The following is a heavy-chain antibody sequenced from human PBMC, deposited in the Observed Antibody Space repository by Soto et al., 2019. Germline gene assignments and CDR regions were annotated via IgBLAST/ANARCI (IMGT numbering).Heavy chain of an antibody. J-gene: IGHJ6*02. CDR2: IWYDGSNK. CDR3: ARDEVEGLF. V-gene: IGHV3-33*01. Sequence: ESVGGVVQPGRSLRLSCAASGFTFSSYGMHWVRQAPGKGLEWVAVIWYDGSNKYYADSVKGRFNISRDTSKNTLYLQMNGLRAEDTAVYYCARDEVEGLFWGQGTTVTVSS. D-gene: IGHD2-15*01. CDR1: GFTFSSYG.